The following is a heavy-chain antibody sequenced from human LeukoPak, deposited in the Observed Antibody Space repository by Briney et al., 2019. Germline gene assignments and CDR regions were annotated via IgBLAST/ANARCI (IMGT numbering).Heavy chain of an antibody. CDR2: MNPNSGNT. J-gene: IGHJ6*03. Sequence: ASVKVSCKASGYTFTSYDINWVRQATGQGLEWMGWMNPNSGNTGYAQKFQGRVTITRNTSISTAYMELSSLRSEDTAVYYCARTYYYDSSGYYFGPHYYYYYMDVWGKGTTVTVPS. CDR1: GYTFTSYD. V-gene: IGHV1-8*03. CDR3: ARTYYYDSSGYYFGPHYYYYYMDV. D-gene: IGHD3-22*01.